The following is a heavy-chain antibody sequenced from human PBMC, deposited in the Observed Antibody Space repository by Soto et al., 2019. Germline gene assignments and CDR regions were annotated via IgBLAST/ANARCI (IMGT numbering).Heavy chain of an antibody. CDR2: ISYDGSNK. CDR3: AREDCGGDCYSGHFQH. D-gene: IGHD2-21*02. J-gene: IGHJ1*01. CDR1: GFTFSSYA. Sequence: GGSLRLSCAASGFTFSSYAMHWVRQAPGKGLEWVAVISYDGSNKYYADSVKGRFTISRDNSKNTLYLQMNSLRAEDTAVYDCAREDCGGDCYSGHFQHWGQGTLVTVSS. V-gene: IGHV3-30-3*01.